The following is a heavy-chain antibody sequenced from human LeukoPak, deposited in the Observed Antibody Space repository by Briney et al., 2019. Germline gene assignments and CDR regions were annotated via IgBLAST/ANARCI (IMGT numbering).Heavy chain of an antibody. CDR2: INWNGGST. J-gene: IGHJ6*03. V-gene: IGHV3-20*04. D-gene: IGHD6-19*01. Sequence: GGSLRLSCAACGFTFSSYWMSWVRQAPGKGLEWVSGINWNGGSTGYADSVKGRFTISRDNAKNSLYLQMNSLRAEDTALYYCAREGIAVAGTVRYYYYYMDVWGKGTTVTVSS. CDR3: AREGIAVAGTVRYYYYYMDV. CDR1: GFTFSSYW.